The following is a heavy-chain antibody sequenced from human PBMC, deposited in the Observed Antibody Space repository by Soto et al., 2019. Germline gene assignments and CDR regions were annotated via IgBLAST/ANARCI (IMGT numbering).Heavy chain of an antibody. CDR2: ISASGAKT. CDR3: AKDYGDYAGYEGFDA. CDR1: GFTFTYYA. D-gene: IGHD4-17*01. J-gene: IGHJ3*01. Sequence: EVQLLESGGGLVQPEGSLRLSCAASGFTFTYYAMSWVRQAPGKGPEWVSSISASGAKTRYADSVKGRFTISRDNSKNTLDLLMNSLRAEDSATYYCAKDYGDYAGYEGFDAWGHGTVVSVSS. V-gene: IGHV3-23*01.